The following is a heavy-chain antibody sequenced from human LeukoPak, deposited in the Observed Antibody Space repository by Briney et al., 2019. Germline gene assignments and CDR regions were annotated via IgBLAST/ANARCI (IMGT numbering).Heavy chain of an antibody. CDR2: IIPILFMT. V-gene: IGHV1-69*04. CDR1: GGTFSKFP. Sequence: GASVKVSCKASGGTFSKFPFNWVRQAPGQGLEWVGRIIPILFMTNYAQKFQGRVTMTADTSTSTVYMELTSLRSDDTGVYYCARAQEADGNSYFDYWGQGTLVTVSS. D-gene: IGHD4-11*01. J-gene: IGHJ4*02. CDR3: ARAQEADGNSYFDY.